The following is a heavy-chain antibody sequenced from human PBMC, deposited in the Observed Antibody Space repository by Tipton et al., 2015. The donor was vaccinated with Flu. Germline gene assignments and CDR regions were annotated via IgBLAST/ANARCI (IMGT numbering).Heavy chain of an antibody. Sequence: GSLRLSCAASGFTFTTYDMHWVRQVPGEGLEWVSGISSAGDTYYLDSVKGRFTISRENGKNSLYLQMNSLGAGDTALYFCARGPLPDSNWYNGMDVWGQGTMVTVSS. J-gene: IGHJ6*02. CDR1: GFTFTTYD. CDR3: ARGPLPDSNWYNGMDV. D-gene: IGHD6-13*01. V-gene: IGHV3-13*01. CDR2: ISSAGDT.